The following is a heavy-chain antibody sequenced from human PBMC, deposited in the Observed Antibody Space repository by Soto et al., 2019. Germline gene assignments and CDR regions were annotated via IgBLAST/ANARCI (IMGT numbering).Heavy chain of an antibody. CDR2: ISGSGGST. D-gene: IGHD6-19*01. Sequence: GGSLRLSCAASGFTFSSYAMSWVRQAPGKGLEWVSAISGSGGSTYYADSVKGRVTISRDNSKNTLYLQMNSLRAEDTAVYYCAKASAVARVYSFDYWGQGTLVTVSS. V-gene: IGHV3-23*01. CDR3: AKASAVARVYSFDY. CDR1: GFTFSSYA. J-gene: IGHJ4*02.